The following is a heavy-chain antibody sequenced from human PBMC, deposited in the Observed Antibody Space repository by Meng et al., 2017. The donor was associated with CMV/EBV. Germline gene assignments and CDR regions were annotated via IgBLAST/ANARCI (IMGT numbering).Heavy chain of an antibody. J-gene: IGHJ4*02. CDR3: AREAPIGITIFGVVINPLDY. CDR1: GDSVSSNSAA. V-gene: IGHV6-1*01. D-gene: IGHD3-3*01. CDR2: TYYRSKWYN. Sequence: SQTRSLTGAISGDSVSSNSAAWNWIRRSPSRGLEWLGRTYYRSKWYNDYAVSVKSRITINPDTSKNQFSLQLNSVTPEDTAVYYCAREAPIGITIFGVVINPLDYWGQGTLVTVSS.